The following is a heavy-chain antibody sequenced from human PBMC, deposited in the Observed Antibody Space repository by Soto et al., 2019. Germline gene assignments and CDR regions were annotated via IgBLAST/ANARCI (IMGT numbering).Heavy chain of an antibody. Sequence: KPSETLSLTCTVSGGSISSEGYYWSWFRQLPGKGLEWIGDIYYSGTTCHNPSLRSRLTISGDASKNQFSLKLSSVTDADTALYYCARGRGYSYGPYYFDYWGQGTLVTVSS. CDR1: GGSISSEGYY. CDR2: IYYSGTT. J-gene: IGHJ4*02. D-gene: IGHD5-18*01. CDR3: ARGRGYSYGPYYFDY. V-gene: IGHV4-31*03.